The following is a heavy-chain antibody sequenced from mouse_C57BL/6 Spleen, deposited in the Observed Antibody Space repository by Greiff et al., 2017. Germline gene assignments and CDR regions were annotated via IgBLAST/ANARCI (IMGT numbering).Heavy chain of an antibody. J-gene: IGHJ3*01. D-gene: IGHD2-1*01. CDR2: ISYSGST. V-gene: IGHV3-1*01. Sequence: VQLQQSGPGMVKPSQSLSLTCTVTGYSITSGYDWHWIRHFPGNKLEWMGYISYSGSTNYNPSLKSRISITHDTSKNHFFLKLNSVTTEDTATYYCARDGNYGIFAYWGQGTLVTVSA. CDR3: ARDGNYGIFAY. CDR1: GYSITSGYD.